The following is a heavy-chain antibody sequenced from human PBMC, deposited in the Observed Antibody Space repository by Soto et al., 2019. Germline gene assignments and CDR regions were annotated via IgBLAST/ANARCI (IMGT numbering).Heavy chain of an antibody. J-gene: IGHJ6*02. CDR3: VRGSGWLTYGMDV. Sequence: QVQLQQWGAGLLKPSETLSLTCAVYGGSFSGYYWSWIRQPPGKGLEWIGEINHSGSTNYNPSLKSRVTISVDTSKNQFSLKLSSVTAADTAVYYCVRGSGWLTYGMDVWGQGTTVTVSS. V-gene: IGHV4-34*01. CDR1: GGSFSGYY. CDR2: INHSGST. D-gene: IGHD5-18*01.